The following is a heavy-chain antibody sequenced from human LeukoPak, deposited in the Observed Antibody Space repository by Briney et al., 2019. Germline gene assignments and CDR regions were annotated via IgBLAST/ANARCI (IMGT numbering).Heavy chain of an antibody. Sequence: GGSLRLSCAVSGFSVSGNYMTWVRQAPGKGLEWVAVISYDGSNKYYADSVKGRFTISRDNSKNTLYLQMNSLRAEDTAVYYCARGEVSSGPSDYWGQGTLVTVSS. CDR1: GFSVSGNY. J-gene: IGHJ4*02. CDR2: ISYDGSNK. V-gene: IGHV3-30-3*01. CDR3: ARGEVSSGPSDY. D-gene: IGHD3-22*01.